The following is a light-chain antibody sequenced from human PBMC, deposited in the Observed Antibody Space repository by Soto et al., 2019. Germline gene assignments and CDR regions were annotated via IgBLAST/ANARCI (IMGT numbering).Light chain of an antibody. Sequence: IVMTQSTATLSVSPGDEVTLSCRASENVGTNLAWYQQKPGQAPRLLIYGSSTRATGIPATFSGSGSGTEFTLTISSLQSEESAIYYCQQYNNWGLSFGGGTKVEIK. CDR2: GSS. CDR3: QQYNNWGLS. J-gene: IGKJ4*01. V-gene: IGKV3D-15*01. CDR1: ENVGTN.